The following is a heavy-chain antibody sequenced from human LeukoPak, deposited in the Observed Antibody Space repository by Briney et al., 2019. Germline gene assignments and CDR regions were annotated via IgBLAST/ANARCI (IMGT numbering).Heavy chain of an antibody. CDR1: GGSFSGYY. Sequence: SETLSLTCAVYGGSFSGYYWSWIRQPPGKGLEWIGEINHSGSTNYNPSLKSRVTISVDTSENQFSLKLSSVTAADTAVYYCARTEKRTYYDILTGPSGYFDYWGQGTLVTVSS. CDR3: ARTEKRTYYDILTGPSGYFDY. V-gene: IGHV4-34*01. D-gene: IGHD3-9*01. J-gene: IGHJ4*02. CDR2: INHSGST.